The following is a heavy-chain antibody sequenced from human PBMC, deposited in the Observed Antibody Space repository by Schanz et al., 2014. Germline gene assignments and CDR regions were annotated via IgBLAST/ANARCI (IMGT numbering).Heavy chain of an antibody. CDR2: IWHDGSGK. Sequence: QVQLVESGGGVVQPGGSLRLSCAASGFPFSSYALHWVRQAPGKGLGWVAVIWHDGSGKYYADSVKGRFTISRDNSKNTLFLQMSSLRAEDTAVYYCVPMSIAAHWGQGTLVTVSS. J-gene: IGHJ4*02. D-gene: IGHD6-6*01. CDR1: GFPFSSYA. V-gene: IGHV3-30*04. CDR3: VPMSIAAH.